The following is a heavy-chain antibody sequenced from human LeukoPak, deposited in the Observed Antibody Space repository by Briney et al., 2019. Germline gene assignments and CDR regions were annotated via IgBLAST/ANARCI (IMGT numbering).Heavy chain of an antibody. CDR2: IHYGGST. J-gene: IGHJ5*02. CDR1: GGSISSSSYY. V-gene: IGHV4-61*01. Sequence: SETLSLTCTVSGGSISSSSYYWGWIRQPPGKGLEWIGYIHYGGSTNYNTSLKSRVTISVDTSKNQFSLKLSSVTAADTAVYYCARDLGHYSDSSVYYHNWFDPWGQGTLVTVSS. CDR3: ARDLGHYSDSSVYYHNWFDP. D-gene: IGHD3-22*01.